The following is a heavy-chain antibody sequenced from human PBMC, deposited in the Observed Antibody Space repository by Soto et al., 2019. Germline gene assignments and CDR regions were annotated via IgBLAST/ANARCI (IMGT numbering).Heavy chain of an antibody. CDR3: ARTYDDILTGYYKGLGTYDY. CDR1: GYTFTSYG. J-gene: IGHJ4*02. Sequence: QVQLVQSGAEVKKPGASVKVSCKASGYTFTSYGISWVRQAPGQGLEWMGWISAYNGNTNYAQKLQGRVTMTTDTSTSTAYMELRSLRSDDSAVYYCARTYDDILTGYYKGLGTYDYWGQGTLVTVSS. V-gene: IGHV1-18*01. D-gene: IGHD3-9*01. CDR2: ISAYNGNT.